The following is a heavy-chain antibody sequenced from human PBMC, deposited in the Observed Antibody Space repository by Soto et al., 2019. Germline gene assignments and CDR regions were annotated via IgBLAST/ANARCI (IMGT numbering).Heavy chain of an antibody. CDR1: GGSLSGTY. CDR2: VYYTGSP. Sequence: SQTLSLTCSVSGGSLSGTYWSWIRQSPGKGLEWLGYVYYTGSPNYSPSLRSRVSISVDTSTNEFSLRLSSVTAADPAVYFCARSVAVPGAHIDYWGQGTQVTVSS. D-gene: IGHD6-19*01. J-gene: IGHJ4*02. V-gene: IGHV4-59*01. CDR3: ARSVAVPGAHIDY.